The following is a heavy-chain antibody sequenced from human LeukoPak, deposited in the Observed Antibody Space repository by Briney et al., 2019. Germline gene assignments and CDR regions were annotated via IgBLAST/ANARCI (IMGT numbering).Heavy chain of an antibody. CDR1: GYTFTSFD. D-gene: IGHD3-10*01. CDR2: IIPIFGTA. Sequence: GASVKVSCKASGYTFTSFDIFWVRQATGQGLEWMGGIIPIFGTANYAQKFQGRVTITADESTSTAYMELSSLRSEDTAVYYCARPHYYGSGSYDAFDIWGQGTMVTVSS. J-gene: IGHJ3*02. V-gene: IGHV1-69*13. CDR3: ARPHYYGSGSYDAFDI.